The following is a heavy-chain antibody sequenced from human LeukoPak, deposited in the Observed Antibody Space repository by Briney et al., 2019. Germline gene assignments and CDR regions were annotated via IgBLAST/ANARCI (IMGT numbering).Heavy chain of an antibody. J-gene: IGHJ4*02. CDR2: INSDGSST. V-gene: IGHV3-74*01. D-gene: IGHD4-17*01. Sequence: GGSLRLFCAVSAFTFISYCMHSVRQAPGKGLVWVSRINSDGSSTSYADSVKGRFTISRDTATHTMYLQMNRLRAEDTAVYYCARVGGDYGPRVLVQWGQGTLVGVSS. CDR3: ARVGGDYGPRVLVQ. CDR1: AFTFISYC.